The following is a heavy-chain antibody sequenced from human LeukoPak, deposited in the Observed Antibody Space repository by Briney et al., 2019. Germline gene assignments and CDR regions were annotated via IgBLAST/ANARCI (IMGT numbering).Heavy chain of an antibody. CDR3: VGEDHGSFDY. V-gene: IGHV3-21*01. CDR2: ISSSSTYI. J-gene: IGHJ4*02. CDR1: GFSFSTYY. Sequence: GGSLRLSCAASGFSFSTYYVNWVRQAPGTGLEWVSCISSSSTYIYYADSVRGRFAISRDNAKNSLYLQMNSLRADDTAVYYCVGEDHGSFDYWGQGSLVTVSS.